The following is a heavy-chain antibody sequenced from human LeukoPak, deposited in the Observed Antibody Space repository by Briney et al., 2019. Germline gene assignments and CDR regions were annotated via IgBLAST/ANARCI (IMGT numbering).Heavy chain of an antibody. Sequence: KGXEGXXXIYYTATTNYNPSLNTPFTISVHTSKHHFSLKLSSVTAADTAVYYCARTAWTPYYYYGMDVWGQGTTVTVSS. V-gene: IGHV4-61*03. D-gene: IGHD3/OR15-3a*01. J-gene: IGHJ6*02. CDR2: IYYTATT. CDR3: ARTAWTPYYYYGMDV.